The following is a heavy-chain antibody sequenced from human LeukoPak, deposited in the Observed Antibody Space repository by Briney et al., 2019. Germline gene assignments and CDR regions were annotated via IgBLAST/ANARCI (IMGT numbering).Heavy chain of an antibody. D-gene: IGHD6-19*01. Sequence: GGSLRLSFATSGLTLSDYGIDSVRQARGKGLEWVAVMWYDGHKTYYAGSVRGRFAISRDHVKSTLSLQMNSLRAEDTGVYYWAKDASGAYGSLFDPWGQGTLVIVSS. CDR2: MWYDGHKT. CDR3: AKDASGAYGSLFDP. CDR1: GLTLSDYG. J-gene: IGHJ5*02. V-gene: IGHV3-33*06.